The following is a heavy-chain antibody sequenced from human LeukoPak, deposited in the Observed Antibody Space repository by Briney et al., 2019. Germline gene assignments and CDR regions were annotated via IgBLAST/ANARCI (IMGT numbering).Heavy chain of an antibody. Sequence: ASVKVSCKASGYTFTSYGISWVRQAPGQGLEWMGWISAYDGNTNYAQKFQGRVTVTRNTSISTAYMELSSLRSEDTAVYYCARYRGYYDPGFDYWGQGTLVTVSS. J-gene: IGHJ4*02. D-gene: IGHD3-22*01. V-gene: IGHV1-18*01. CDR3: ARYRGYYDPGFDY. CDR1: GYTFTSYG. CDR2: ISAYDGNT.